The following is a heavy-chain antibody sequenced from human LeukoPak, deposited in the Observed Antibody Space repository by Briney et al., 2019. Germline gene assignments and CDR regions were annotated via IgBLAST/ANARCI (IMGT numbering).Heavy chain of an antibody. J-gene: IGHJ3*02. CDR2: LYSGGNT. Sequence: GGSLRLSCAASGFAVYTNYMSWVRQAPGKGLEWVSVLYSGGNTYYADSVKGRFTISRDNSKNTLYLQMNSLRAEDTAVYYCAKDPIELDWPDAFDIWGQGTMVTVSS. CDR3: AKDPIELDWPDAFDI. D-gene: IGHD3-9*01. CDR1: GFAVYTNY. V-gene: IGHV3-66*01.